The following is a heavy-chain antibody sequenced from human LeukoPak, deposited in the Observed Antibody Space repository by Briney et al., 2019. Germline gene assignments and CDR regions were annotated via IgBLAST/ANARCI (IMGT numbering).Heavy chain of an antibody. CDR3: ARAYYDSSGYYFGPAFDY. CDR2: ISGSAGKI. J-gene: IGHJ4*02. D-gene: IGHD3-22*01. Sequence: GGSLRLSCVASGFTFSNYAMSWVRQAPGKGLDWVSVISGSAGKIRYAGSVKGRFTISRDNSENTVYLQMNNLRAEDTAVYYCARAYYDSSGYYFGPAFDYWGQGTLVTVSS. CDR1: GFTFSNYA. V-gene: IGHV3-23*01.